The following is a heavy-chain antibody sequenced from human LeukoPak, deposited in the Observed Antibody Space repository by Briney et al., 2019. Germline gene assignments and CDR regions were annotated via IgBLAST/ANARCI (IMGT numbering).Heavy chain of an antibody. CDR1: GFTFSSYG. CDR3: ATLPNYDILTGYYYYFDY. V-gene: IGHV3-33*01. Sequence: GGSLRLSCAASGFTFSSYGMHWVRQAPGKGLEWVAVIWYDGSNKYYADSVKGRFTISRDNSKNTLYLQMNSLRAEDTAVYYCATLPNYDILTGYYYYFDYWGQGTLVTVSS. J-gene: IGHJ4*02. CDR2: IWYDGSNK. D-gene: IGHD3-9*01.